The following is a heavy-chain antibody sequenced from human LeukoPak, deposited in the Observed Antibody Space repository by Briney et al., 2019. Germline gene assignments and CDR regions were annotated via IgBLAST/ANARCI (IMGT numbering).Heavy chain of an antibody. V-gene: IGHV3-73*01. CDR2: IRSKANSCAT. D-gene: IGHD6-19*01. J-gene: IGHJ6*02. CDR1: GFTFSGSA. CDR3: TSTVAGTPYYYYGMDV. Sequence: PGGSLRLSCAASGFTFSGSAMHWVRQASGKGLEWVGRIRSKANSCATAYAASVKGRFTISRDDSKNTAYLQMNSLKTEDTAVYYCTSTVAGTPYYYYGMDVWGQGTTVTVSS.